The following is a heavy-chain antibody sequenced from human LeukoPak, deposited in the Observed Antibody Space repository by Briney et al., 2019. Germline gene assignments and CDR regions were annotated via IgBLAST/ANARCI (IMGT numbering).Heavy chain of an antibody. CDR2: INPSGGST. Sequence: ASVKVSCKASGYTFTSFYIHWVRQAPGQGLEWMGIINPSGGSTSYAQKFQGRVTMTRDTSTSTVYMELSSLRSEDTAVYYCARSAPITIFGVLTRFDPWGQGTLVTVSS. CDR3: ARSAPITIFGVLTRFDP. J-gene: IGHJ5*02. D-gene: IGHD3-3*01. V-gene: IGHV1-46*01. CDR1: GYTFTSFY.